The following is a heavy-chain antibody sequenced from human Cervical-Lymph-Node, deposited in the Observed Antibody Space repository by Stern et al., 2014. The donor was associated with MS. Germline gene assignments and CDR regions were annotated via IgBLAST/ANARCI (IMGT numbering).Heavy chain of an antibody. CDR2: IDSDDDK. J-gene: IGHJ6*02. V-gene: IGHV2-70*01. Sequence: QVTLRESGPALVKPTQTLTLTCTFSGFSLSSSGMCVSWIRQPPGKALEXLALIDSDDDKSYSPSLQTRLAISKDTSKNQVVLTMTNMDPADTATYYCARIRTVTTESYYYYYGMDVWGQGTTVTVSS. CDR1: GFSLSSSGMC. CDR3: ARIRTVTTESYYYYYGMDV. D-gene: IGHD4-17*01.